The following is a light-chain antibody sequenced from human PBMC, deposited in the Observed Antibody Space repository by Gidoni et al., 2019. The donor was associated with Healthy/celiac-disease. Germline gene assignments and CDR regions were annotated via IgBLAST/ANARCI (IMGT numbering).Light chain of an antibody. CDR3: QQYNSYWRT. J-gene: IGKJ1*01. CDR2: KAS. V-gene: IGKV1-5*03. CDR1: QSISSW. Sequence: DIQMTQSPSTLSASVGDRVTITCRASQSISSWLAWYQQKPGKAPKLLIYKASSLESGVPSRFSGSGSGTEFTLTTSSLQPDDFATYYCQQYNSYWRTFXXXTKVEIK.